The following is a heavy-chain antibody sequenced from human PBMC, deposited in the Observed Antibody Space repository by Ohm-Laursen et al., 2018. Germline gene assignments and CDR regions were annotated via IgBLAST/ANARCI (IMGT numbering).Heavy chain of an antibody. J-gene: IGHJ4*02. D-gene: IGHD1-1*01. Sequence: SLRLSCAASGFTFSSYWMSWVRQAPGKGLEWVANIKQDGSEKYYVASVRGRFTISRDNAKKSLYLQMNSLRAEDTAIYYCATDGGPWRDWGQGTLVTVSS. CDR1: GFTFSSYW. CDR2: IKQDGSEK. CDR3: ATDGGPWRD. V-gene: IGHV3-7*01.